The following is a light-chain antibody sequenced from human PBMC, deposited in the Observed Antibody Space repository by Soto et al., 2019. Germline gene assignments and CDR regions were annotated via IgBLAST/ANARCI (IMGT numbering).Light chain of an antibody. V-gene: IGLV2-14*01. CDR2: EVS. J-gene: IGLJ3*02. Sequence: QSALTQPASVSGSPGQSITISCTGTSSDVGGYNYVSWYQQHPGKAPKLMIYEVSNRPSGVSNRFSGSKSGNTASLTISGLQAEVEADYYCSSYTSSSGWVFGGGTKLTVL. CDR3: SSYTSSSGWV. CDR1: SSDVGGYNY.